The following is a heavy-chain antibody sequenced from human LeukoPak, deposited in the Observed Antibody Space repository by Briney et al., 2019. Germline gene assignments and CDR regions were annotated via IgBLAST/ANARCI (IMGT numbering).Heavy chain of an antibody. CDR2: IYYSGST. V-gene: IGHV4-59*12. J-gene: IGHJ6*03. D-gene: IGHD6-13*01. CDR3: ARDSSSWYYYYYYYMDV. Sequence: PSETLSLTCTVSGGSISSYYWSWIRQPPGKGLEWIGSIYYSGSTYYNPSLKSRVTISVDTSKNQFSLKLSSVTAADTAVYYCARDSSSWYYYYYYYMDVWGKGTTVTVSS. CDR1: GGSISSYY.